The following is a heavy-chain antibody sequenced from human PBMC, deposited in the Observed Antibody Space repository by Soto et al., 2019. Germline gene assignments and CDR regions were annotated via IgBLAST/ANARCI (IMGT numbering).Heavy chain of an antibody. D-gene: IGHD3-10*01. CDR1: GGSISSYY. CDR3: ARVNYYGSGLPFDY. Sequence: SETLSLTCTVSGGSISSYYWSWIRQPPGKGLEWIGYISYSVSTNYNPSLKSRVTISVDTSKNQFSLSLSSVTAADTAVYYCARVNYYGSGLPFDYWGQGTLVTVSS. CDR2: ISYSVST. V-gene: IGHV4-59*01. J-gene: IGHJ4*02.